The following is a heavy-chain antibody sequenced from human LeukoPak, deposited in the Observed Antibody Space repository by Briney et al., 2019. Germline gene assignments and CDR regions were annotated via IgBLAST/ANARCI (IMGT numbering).Heavy chain of an antibody. D-gene: IGHD4-17*01. CDR2: IIPIFGIA. CDR1: GGTFSSYA. V-gene: IGHV1-69*04. J-gene: IGHJ5*02. Sequence: SVKVSCKASGGTFSSYAISWVRQAPGQGLEWMGRIIPIFGIANYAQKFQGRVTITADKSTSTAYMELSSLRSEDTAVYYWAREGLRSFKWFDPWGQGTLVTVSS. CDR3: AREGLRSFKWFDP.